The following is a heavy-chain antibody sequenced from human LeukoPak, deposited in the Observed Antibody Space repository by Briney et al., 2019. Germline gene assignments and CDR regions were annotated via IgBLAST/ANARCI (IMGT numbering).Heavy chain of an antibody. CDR3: ARDLVDYRMGNYYYYMDV. CDR2: INPNSGGT. CDR1: GYTFTGYY. D-gene: IGHD1-14*01. J-gene: IGHJ6*03. V-gene: IGHV1-2*02. Sequence: GASVKVSCKASGYTFTGYYMHWVRQAPGQGLEWMGWINPNSGGTNYAQKFQGRVTMTRDTSISTAYMELSRLRSDDTAVYYCARDLVDYRMGNYYYYMDVWGKGTTVTVSS.